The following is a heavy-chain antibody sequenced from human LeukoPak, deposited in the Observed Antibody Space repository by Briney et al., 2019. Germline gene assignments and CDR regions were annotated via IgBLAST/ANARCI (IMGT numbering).Heavy chain of an antibody. CDR2: IYSGGGT. J-gene: IGHJ4*02. Sequence: GGSLRLSCAVSGFIVSSNYMTWVRQAPGKGLEWVSVIYSGGGTYYADSVKGRFTTSRDNSKNTLYLQMNSLKTEDTAVYYCARARYCAVGTCYKDYWGQGTLVTVSS. CDR1: GFIVSSNY. CDR3: ARARYCAVGTCYKDY. D-gene: IGHD2-15*01. V-gene: IGHV3-66*01.